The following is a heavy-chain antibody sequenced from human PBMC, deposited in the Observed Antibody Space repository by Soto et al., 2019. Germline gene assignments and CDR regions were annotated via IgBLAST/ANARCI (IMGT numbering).Heavy chain of an antibody. J-gene: IGHJ3*01. D-gene: IGHD4-17*01. CDR1: GGSINGGNYY. Sequence: PSETLGLTCTIPGGSINGGNYYRSWIRQPPGKGMEWIGYISDSGNTFYTPSLASRLTVSLDTSQNYFTLELTSVTAADTAIYYCARDLKNDSGDYIVLDAFDVWGHGTMVTVS. CDR3: ARDLKNDSGDYIVLDAFDV. CDR2: ISDSGNT. V-gene: IGHV4-31*03.